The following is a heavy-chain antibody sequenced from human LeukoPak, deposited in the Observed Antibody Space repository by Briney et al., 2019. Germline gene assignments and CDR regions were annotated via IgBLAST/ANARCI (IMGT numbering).Heavy chain of an antibody. V-gene: IGHV1-69*05. D-gene: IGHD3-3*01. CDR2: IIPIFGTA. J-gene: IGHJ3*02. Sequence: SVKVSCKASGGTFSSYAISLVRQAPGQGLEWMGRIIPIFGTANYAQKFQGRVTITTDESTSTAYMELSSLRSEDTAVYYCLLRNDFWSGGAFDIWGQGTMVTVSS. CDR1: GGTFSSYA. CDR3: LLRNDFWSGGAFDI.